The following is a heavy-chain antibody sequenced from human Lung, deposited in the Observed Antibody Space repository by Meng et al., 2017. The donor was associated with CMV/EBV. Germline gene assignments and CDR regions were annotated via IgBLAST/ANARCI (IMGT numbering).Heavy chain of an antibody. CDR2: ISGSGGST. V-gene: IGHV3-23*01. D-gene: IGHD3-3*01. CDR1: GFTFSSYA. Sequence: GESLKISCAASGFTFSSYAMSWVRQAPGKGLEWVSAISGSGGSTYYADSVKGRFTISRDNSKNTLYLQMNSLRAEDTAVYYCAKDLGGVTDFWSGYLYYYYYYGRDVWGQGTXV. CDR3: AKDLGGVTDFWSGYLYYYYYYGRDV. J-gene: IGHJ6*02.